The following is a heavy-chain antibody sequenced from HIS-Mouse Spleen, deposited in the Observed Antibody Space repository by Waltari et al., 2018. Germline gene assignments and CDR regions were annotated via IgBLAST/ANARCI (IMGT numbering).Heavy chain of an antibody. J-gene: IGHJ4*02. D-gene: IGHD6-13*01. CDR3: ARVLAAAGQSYYFDY. Sequence: QVQLQQWGAGLLKPSEPLSLTCAVYGGSFSGYYWSWIRQPPGKGLEWIGEINHSGSTNYNPSLKSRVTISVDTSKNQFSLKLSSVTAADTAVYYCARVLAAAGQSYYFDYWGQGTLVTVSS. CDR2: INHSGST. V-gene: IGHV4-34*01. CDR1: GGSFSGYY.